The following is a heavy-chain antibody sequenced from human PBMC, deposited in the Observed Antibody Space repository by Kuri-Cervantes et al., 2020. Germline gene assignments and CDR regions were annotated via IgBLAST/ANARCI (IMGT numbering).Heavy chain of an antibody. CDR3: ARIGYSSGWTNFDY. CDR1: GFTFNSYS. CDR2: ISSGTSVI. J-gene: IGHJ4*02. V-gene: IGHV3-48*01. D-gene: IGHD6-19*01. Sequence: LSLTCAASGFTFNSYSMNWVRQAPGKGPEWISYISSGTSVIHYSDSVKGRFAIARDNAKNSLYLQMNSLRAEDTAVYYCARIGYSSGWTNFDYWGQGTLVTVSS.